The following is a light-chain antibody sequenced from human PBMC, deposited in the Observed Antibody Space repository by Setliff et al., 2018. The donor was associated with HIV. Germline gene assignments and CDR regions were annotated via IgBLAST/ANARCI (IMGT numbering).Light chain of an antibody. J-gene: IGLJ1*01. CDR2: DVS. CDR1: SSDVGGYNY. Sequence: QSALAQPASVSGSPGQSITISCTGTSSDVGGYNYVSWYQQHPGKAPKLMIYDVSNRPSGVSNRFSGSKSGTTASLTISGLRAEDEADYYCYSYAGSYTYVFGTGTKVTVL. V-gene: IGLV2-14*03. CDR3: YSYAGSYTYV.